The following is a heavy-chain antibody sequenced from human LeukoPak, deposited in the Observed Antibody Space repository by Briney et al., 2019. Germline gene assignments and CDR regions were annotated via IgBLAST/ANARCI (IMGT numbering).Heavy chain of an antibody. J-gene: IGHJ4*02. V-gene: IGHV4-59*01. CDR3: ARGSGYYRY. D-gene: IGHD3-22*01. Sequence: SETLSLTCTVSGGSISSYYWIWIRQPPGKGLEWIGYIYYSGSTSYNPSLKSRVTISVDTSKNQFSLKLSSVTAADTAVYYCARGSGYYRYWGQGTLVTVSS. CDR2: IYYSGST. CDR1: GGSISSYY.